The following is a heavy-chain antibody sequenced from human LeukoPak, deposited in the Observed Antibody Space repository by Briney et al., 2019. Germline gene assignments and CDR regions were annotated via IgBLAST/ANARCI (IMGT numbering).Heavy chain of an antibody. CDR3: ARQLYTSMSTFDY. D-gene: IGHD5-18*01. J-gene: IGHJ4*02. CDR2: VSYSGNP. CDR1: GGSIGTSY. V-gene: IGHV4-59*08. Sequence: EASETLSLTCTGSGGSIGTSYWSWIRQPPGEGVEGIGYVSYSGNPNYNPSLKSRVTVSVDSSKNQFSLKLSSVTAADTAVYYCARQLYTSMSTFDYWGQGTLVTVSS.